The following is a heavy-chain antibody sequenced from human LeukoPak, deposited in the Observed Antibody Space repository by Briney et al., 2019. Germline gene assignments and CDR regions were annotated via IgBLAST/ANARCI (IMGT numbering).Heavy chain of an antibody. J-gene: IGHJ4*02. D-gene: IGHD3-16*01. Sequence: SETLSLTCTVSGGSISSGDYYWSWIRQPPGKGLEWIGYIYYSGSTYYNPSLKSRVTISVDTSKNQFSLKLSSVTAANTAVYYCARDTFGWDDYWGQGTLVTVSS. CDR1: GGSISSGDYY. CDR3: ARDTFGWDDY. V-gene: IGHV4-30-4*01. CDR2: IYYSGST.